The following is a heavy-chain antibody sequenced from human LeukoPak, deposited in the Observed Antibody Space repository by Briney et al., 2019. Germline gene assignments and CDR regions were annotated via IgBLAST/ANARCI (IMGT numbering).Heavy chain of an antibody. Sequence: PSETLSLTCTVSGGSINSYHWSWIRQPPGKGLEWIGYIYYSGSTNYNPSLKSRVTISVDTSKNQFSLKLSSVTAADTAVYYCARGMTTVTHYYYGMDVWGQGTTVTVSS. J-gene: IGHJ6*02. CDR1: GGSINSYH. CDR2: IYYSGST. CDR3: ARGMTTVTHYYYGMDV. D-gene: IGHD4-17*01. V-gene: IGHV4-59*01.